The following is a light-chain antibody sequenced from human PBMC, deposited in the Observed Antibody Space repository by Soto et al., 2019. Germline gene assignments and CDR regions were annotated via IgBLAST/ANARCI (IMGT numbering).Light chain of an antibody. V-gene: IGKV4-1*01. J-gene: IGKJ1*01. Sequence: DIVMTQSPDSLAVSLGERATINCKSSQSVFYSSTNKNYLAWYQQKPRQPPKLLIYWASTRESGVPDRFSGSGSGTDFALTISSLQAEDVAVYYCQQYYSSPPTFGQGTKVEIK. CDR2: WAS. CDR1: QSVFYSSTNKNY. CDR3: QQYYSSPPT.